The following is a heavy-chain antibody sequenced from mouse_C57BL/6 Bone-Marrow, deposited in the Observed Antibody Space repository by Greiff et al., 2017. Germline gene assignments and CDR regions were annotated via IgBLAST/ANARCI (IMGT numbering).Heavy chain of an antibody. V-gene: IGHV1-9*01. J-gene: IGHJ3*01. CDR2: ILPGSGST. Sequence: VQLQQSGAELMKPGASVKLSCKATGYTFTGYWIEWVKQRPGHGLEWIGEILPGSGSTNYNEKFKGKATFTADTSSNTAYMQLSSLTTDDSAIYYCARPLYYDYSWFAYWGQGTLVTVSA. CDR1: GYTFTGYW. D-gene: IGHD2-4*01. CDR3: ARPLYYDYSWFAY.